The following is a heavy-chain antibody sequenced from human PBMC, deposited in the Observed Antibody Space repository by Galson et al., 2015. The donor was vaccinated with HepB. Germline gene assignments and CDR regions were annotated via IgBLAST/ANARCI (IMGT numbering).Heavy chain of an antibody. CDR3: ARDGAQWLAQYYFDY. CDR1: GFTFSSYS. J-gene: IGHJ4*02. V-gene: IGHV3-21*01. D-gene: IGHD6-19*01. CDR2: ISSSSSHI. Sequence: SLRLSCAASGFTFSSYSMNWVRQAPGKGLEWVSSISSSSSHIYYEESVKGRFTISRDNAKNSLYLQMNSLRVEDTAVYYCARDGAQWLAQYYFDYWGQGALVTVSS.